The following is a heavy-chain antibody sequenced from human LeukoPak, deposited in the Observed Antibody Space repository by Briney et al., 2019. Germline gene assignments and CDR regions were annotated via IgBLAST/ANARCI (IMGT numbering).Heavy chain of an antibody. D-gene: IGHD6-13*01. CDR2: IYYSGST. J-gene: IGHJ4*02. Sequence: PSETLSPTCTVSGYSISSGYYWGWIRQPPGKGLEWIGSIYYSGSTYYNPSLKSRVTISVDTSKNQFSLKLSSVTAADTAVYYCAREIAAAGNDYWGQGTLVTVSS. CDR1: GYSISSGYY. CDR3: AREIAAAGNDY. V-gene: IGHV4-38-2*02.